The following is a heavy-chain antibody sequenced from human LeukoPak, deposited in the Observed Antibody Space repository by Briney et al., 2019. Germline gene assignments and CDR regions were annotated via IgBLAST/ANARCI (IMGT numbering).Heavy chain of an antibody. CDR2: ISGSGGST. Sequence: PGGSLRLSCAASGFTFSSYAMSWVRQAPGKGPEWVSAISGSGGSTYYADSVKGRFTISRDNSKNTLYLQMNSLRAEDTAVYYCAKLPVGYDILTGYYGTFDYWGQGTLVTVSS. CDR1: GFTFSSYA. CDR3: AKLPVGYDILTGYYGTFDY. J-gene: IGHJ4*02. D-gene: IGHD3-9*01. V-gene: IGHV3-23*01.